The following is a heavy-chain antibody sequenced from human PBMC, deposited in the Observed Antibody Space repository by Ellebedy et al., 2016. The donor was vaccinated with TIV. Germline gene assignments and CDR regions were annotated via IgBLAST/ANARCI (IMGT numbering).Heavy chain of an antibody. J-gene: IGHJ5*02. V-gene: IGHV3-33*08. CDR1: GFTFSSYG. CDR3: ARDGVIPSGGVPPFDP. Sequence: GESLKISCAASGFTFSSYGLHWVRQAPGTGLEWVAVVWYDGSNKYYAVSVKGRFTIPRDNFKNNMFLQMNRLRVEETAVYYCARDGVIPSGGVPPFDPWGQGTLVTVSS. D-gene: IGHD2/OR15-2a*01. CDR2: VWYDGSNK.